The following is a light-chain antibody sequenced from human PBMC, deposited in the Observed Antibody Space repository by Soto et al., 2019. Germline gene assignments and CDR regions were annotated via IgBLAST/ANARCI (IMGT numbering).Light chain of an antibody. CDR3: QQYNNGPPSWT. CDR2: GAS. J-gene: IGKJ1*01. Sequence: EIVMTQSPATLSVSPGERATLSCRASQSVSSNLAWYQQKPGQAPRLLIYGASTRATGIPARFSGSGSGTEFTLTISSLQSEDVAVYYCQQYNNGPPSWTFGQGTKVEIK. V-gene: IGKV3-15*01. CDR1: QSVSSN.